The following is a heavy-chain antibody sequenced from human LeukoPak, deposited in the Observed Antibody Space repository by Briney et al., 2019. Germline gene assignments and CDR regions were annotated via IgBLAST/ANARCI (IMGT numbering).Heavy chain of an antibody. V-gene: IGHV3-23*01. CDR1: GFTFSNFG. J-gene: IGHJ4*02. CDR2: ITSGVGIT. CDR3: AKGDYYDLDY. Sequence: GGSLRLSCAASGFTFSNFGMNWVRQAPGKGLEWVSIITSGVGITYYADSVKGRFTISRDNSRNTLYLQMNSLRAEDTAVYYCAKGDYYDLDYWGQGTLVTVSS. D-gene: IGHD3-22*01.